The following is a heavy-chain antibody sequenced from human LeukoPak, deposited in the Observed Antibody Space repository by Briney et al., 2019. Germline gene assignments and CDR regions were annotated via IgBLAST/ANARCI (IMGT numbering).Heavy chain of an antibody. Sequence: GASVTVSCKASGSPFTVYYIHWVRQGPGQGLEWMGWINTNSGGTSYAQKFQGRITMTRDTSISTAYIELSRLRSDDTAVYYCARDSGYPYYFDYWGLGTLVAVSS. V-gene: IGHV1-2*02. CDR2: INTNSGGT. D-gene: IGHD3-22*01. CDR1: GSPFTVYY. CDR3: ARDSGYPYYFDY. J-gene: IGHJ4*02.